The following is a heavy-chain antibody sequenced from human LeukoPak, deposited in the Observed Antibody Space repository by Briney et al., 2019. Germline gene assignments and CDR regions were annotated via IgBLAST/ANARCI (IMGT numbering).Heavy chain of an antibody. CDR3: ARGPEYCSSTSCPDPLYGMDV. CDR2: INHSGST. J-gene: IGHJ6*04. V-gene: IGHV4-34*01. CDR1: GGSFSGYY. Sequence: SETLSLTCDVYGGSFSGYYWSWIRQPPGKGLEWIGEINHSGSTNYNASLKSRVTISVDTSKKQFSLKLSSVTAADTAVYYCARGPEYCSSTSCPDPLYGMDVWGKGTTVTVSS. D-gene: IGHD2-2*01.